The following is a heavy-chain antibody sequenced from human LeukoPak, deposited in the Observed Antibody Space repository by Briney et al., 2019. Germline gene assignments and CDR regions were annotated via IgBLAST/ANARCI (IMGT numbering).Heavy chain of an antibody. CDR3: ARADGSGSQNFDS. CDR2: ISSGSSMT. V-gene: IGHV3-48*02. D-gene: IGHD3-10*01. J-gene: IGHJ5*01. CDR1: GFTFSSYS. Sequence: GGSLRLSCAASGFTFSSYSMNWVRQAPGGGLEWVSYISSGSSMTQYADSVRGRSTISRDNAKNSLYLQMNSLRDEDMAVYYCARADGSGSQNFDSWGQGTLVTVSS.